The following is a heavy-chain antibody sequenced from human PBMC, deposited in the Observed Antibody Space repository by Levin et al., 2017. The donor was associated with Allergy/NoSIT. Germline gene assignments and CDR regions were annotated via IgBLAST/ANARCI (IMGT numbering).Heavy chain of an antibody. Sequence: PSETLSLTCTVSGGSISNYYWTWIRQPPGKGLEWIGYIYSDGTTNYSPSLKSRVTISVDTSNNQFSLRLSSVTAADTAVYYCARARYSTLFDFWGQGTLVTVSS. V-gene: IGHV4-59*01. CDR3: ARARYSTLFDF. J-gene: IGHJ4*02. CDR2: IYSDGTT. CDR1: GGSISNYY. D-gene: IGHD5-18*01.